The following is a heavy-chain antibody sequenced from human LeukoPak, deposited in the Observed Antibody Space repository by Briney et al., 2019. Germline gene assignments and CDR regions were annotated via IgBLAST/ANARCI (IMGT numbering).Heavy chain of an antibody. CDR2: IIPIFSTP. Sequence: SVKVSCKASGGTFSSYVINWVRQAPGQGLEWMGGIIPIFSTPNYAQKFQGRATITADESTSTAYMELSSLRSEDTAVYYCARWAAAASTPWWPPLDYWGQGTLVTVSS. CDR1: GGTFSSYV. D-gene: IGHD6-25*01. V-gene: IGHV1-69*01. J-gene: IGHJ4*02. CDR3: ARWAAAASTPWWPPLDY.